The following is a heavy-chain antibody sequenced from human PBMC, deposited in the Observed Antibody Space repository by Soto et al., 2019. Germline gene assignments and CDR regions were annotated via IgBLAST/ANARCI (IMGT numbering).Heavy chain of an antibody. CDR3: ASDAYHCSGGSCYSNWFDP. CDR1: GGTFSSYA. Sequence: QVQLVQSGAEVKKPGSSVKVSCKASGGTFSSYAISWVRQAPGQGLEWMGGIIPIFGTANYAQKFQGRVTITADESTSTAYMELISLRSEDTAVYSCASDAYHCSGGSCYSNWFDPWGQGTLVTVSS. V-gene: IGHV1-69*12. D-gene: IGHD2-15*01. CDR2: IIPIFGTA. J-gene: IGHJ5*02.